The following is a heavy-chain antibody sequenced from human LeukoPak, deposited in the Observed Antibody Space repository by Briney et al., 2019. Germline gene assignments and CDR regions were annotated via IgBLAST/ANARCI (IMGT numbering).Heavy chain of an antibody. Sequence: PSETLSLTSTVSGGSITNYFWTWIRQPAGKGLVWVGRIHSTGNRHYNPSLKSRVTMSVDTSKNHFSLNLSSVTAADTALYYCARYYCRGISCYTWIDYWGQGTLVTVSS. CDR3: ARYYCRGISCYTWIDY. V-gene: IGHV4-4*07. CDR1: GGSITNYF. D-gene: IGHD2-2*02. CDR2: IHSTGNR. J-gene: IGHJ4*02.